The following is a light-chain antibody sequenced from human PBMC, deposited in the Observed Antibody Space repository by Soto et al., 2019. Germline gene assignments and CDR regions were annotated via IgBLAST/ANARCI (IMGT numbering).Light chain of an antibody. CDR2: EVS. CDR1: SSDIGVYDY. Sequence: QSALTQPPSASGSPGQSVTISCTGTSSDIGVYDYVSWYQQKSGKAPKLMIFEVSRRPSGVPDRFSGSKSGNTASLTVSWLQAADECDYYCSSYAVSHNWVFGGGTKVTVL. CDR3: SSYAVSHNWV. J-gene: IGLJ3*02. V-gene: IGLV2-8*01.